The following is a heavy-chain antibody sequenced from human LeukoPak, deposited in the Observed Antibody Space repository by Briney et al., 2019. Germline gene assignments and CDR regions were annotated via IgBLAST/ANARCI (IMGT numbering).Heavy chain of an antibody. V-gene: IGHV3-74*01. J-gene: IGHJ6*02. CDR2: IGFDGSGT. CDR1: GFSLSGYW. D-gene: IGHD2-8*02. Sequence: GGSLRLSCAASGFSLSGYWMHWVRQAPGKGLVWVSRIGFDGSGTTYADSVKGRFTISRDTSKNTLYLQMNSLRDEDAAVYHCTRVQAGRSGLMDVWGRGTRVTVSS. CDR3: TRVQAGRSGLMDV.